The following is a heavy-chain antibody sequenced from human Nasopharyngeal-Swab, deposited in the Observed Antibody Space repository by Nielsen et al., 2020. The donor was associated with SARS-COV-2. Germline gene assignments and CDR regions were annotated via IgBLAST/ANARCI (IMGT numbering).Heavy chain of an antibody. CDR2: ISSSSYI. D-gene: IGHD5-12*01. CDR1: GFTFSSYS. J-gene: IGHJ6*02. V-gene: IGHV3-21*01. Sequence: GESLKISCAASGFTFSSYSMNWVRQAPGKGLEWVSSISSSSYIYYADSVKGRFTISRDNAKNSLYLQMNSLRAEDTAVYYCARASGYYFGYYYGMDVWGQGTTVTVSS. CDR3: ARASGYYFGYYYGMDV.